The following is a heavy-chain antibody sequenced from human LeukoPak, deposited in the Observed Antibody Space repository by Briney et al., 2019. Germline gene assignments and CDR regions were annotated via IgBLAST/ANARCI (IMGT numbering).Heavy chain of an antibody. D-gene: IGHD3-10*01. CDR1: GFTFSSYW. J-gene: IGHJ4*02. CDR3: ARGRYGSGSYCFDY. CDR2: INSDGSST. V-gene: IGHV3-74*01. Sequence: PGRSLRLSCAASGFTFSSYWMHWVRQAPGKGLVWVSRINSDGSSTSYADSGKGRFTISRDNAKNTLYLQMNSLRAEDTAVYYCARGRYGSGSYCFDYWGQGTLVTVSS.